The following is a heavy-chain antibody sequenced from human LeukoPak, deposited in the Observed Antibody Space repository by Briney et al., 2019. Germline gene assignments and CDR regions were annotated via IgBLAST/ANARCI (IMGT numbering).Heavy chain of an antibody. CDR1: GFSFSSYA. D-gene: IGHD3-22*01. Sequence: GGSLRLSCAASGFSFSSYAMSWVRQAPGKGLEWVSALSGSGSSTYYADSVKGRFTTSRDNSKNTPYLQMNSLRAEDTAVYYCARDGSSGYSLTSAYYFDYWGQGTLVTVSS. V-gene: IGHV3-23*01. J-gene: IGHJ4*02. CDR3: ARDGSSGYSLTSAYYFDY. CDR2: LSGSGSST.